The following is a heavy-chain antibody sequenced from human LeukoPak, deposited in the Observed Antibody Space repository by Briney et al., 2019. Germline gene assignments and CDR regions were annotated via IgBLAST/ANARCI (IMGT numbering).Heavy chain of an antibody. J-gene: IGHJ6*03. D-gene: IGHD1-14*01. CDR2: INPSGGST. CDR3: ARCDRALATRCYMDV. CDR1: GYTFTSYY. V-gene: IGHV1-46*01. Sequence: GASVKVSCKASGYTFTSYYMHWVRQAPGQGLKWMGIINPSGGSTSYAQKFQGRVTMTRDTSTSTVYMELSSLRSEDTAVYYCARCDRALATRCYMDVWGKGTTVTISS.